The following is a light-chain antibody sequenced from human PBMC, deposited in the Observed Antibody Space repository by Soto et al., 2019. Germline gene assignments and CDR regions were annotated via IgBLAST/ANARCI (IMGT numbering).Light chain of an antibody. CDR3: GAWDSRLSSWV. J-gene: IGLJ3*02. V-gene: IGLV1-51*01. CDR1: SSNIGNNH. CDR2: ENN. Sequence: QSVLTQPPSVSAAPGQRVTISCSGSSSNIGNNHASWYQQFPGTAPKVLIYENNKRYSGIPDRFSGSKSATSATLAITGLQTGDEADYYCGAWDSRLSSWVFGGGTKVTVL.